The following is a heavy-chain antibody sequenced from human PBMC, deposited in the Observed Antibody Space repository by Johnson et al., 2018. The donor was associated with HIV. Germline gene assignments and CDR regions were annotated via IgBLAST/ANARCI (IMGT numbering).Heavy chain of an antibody. Sequence: QVQLLESGGVVVQPGGSLRLSCAASGFTFDDYAMHWVRQAPGKGLEWVAVISYDGSNKYYADSVKGPFTISRDNSKNTLDLQRNRLRAQDTAVYYCARVGAGHISGPDMVFDVWGQGTMVTVSS. CDR1: GFTFDDYA. D-gene: IGHD6-19*01. V-gene: IGHV3-30-3*01. CDR3: ARVGAGHISGPDMVFDV. J-gene: IGHJ3*01. CDR2: ISYDGSNK.